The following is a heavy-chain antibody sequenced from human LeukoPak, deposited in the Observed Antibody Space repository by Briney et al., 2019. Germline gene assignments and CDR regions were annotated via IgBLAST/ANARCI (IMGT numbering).Heavy chain of an antibody. V-gene: IGHV4-39*01. Sequence: SETLSLTCNVSGGSISSSSYYWGWIRQPPGKGLEWIGSIYYSGSTYYNPSLKSRVTISVDTSKNQFSLRLSSVTAADTAVYYCARRDYGSGSYYPFDYWGQGTLVTVSS. CDR2: IYYSGST. D-gene: IGHD3-10*01. CDR1: GGSISSSSYY. J-gene: IGHJ4*02. CDR3: ARRDYGSGSYYPFDY.